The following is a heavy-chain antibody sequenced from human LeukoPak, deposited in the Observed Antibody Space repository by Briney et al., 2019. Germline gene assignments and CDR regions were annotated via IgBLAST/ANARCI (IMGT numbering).Heavy chain of an antibody. V-gene: IGHV3-48*03. CDR3: ARGYSRAEGFEY. D-gene: IGHD6-13*01. CDR2: INSSGTPI. CDR1: GFTFVSYE. Sequence: GGSLRLSWAASGFTFVSYEVNSVRQAPGKGLEWVSYINSSGTPIYYADSVKGRFTISRDNAKNSLYLQMNGLRADDTAVYYCARGYSRAEGFEYWGQGSLVTVSS. J-gene: IGHJ4*02.